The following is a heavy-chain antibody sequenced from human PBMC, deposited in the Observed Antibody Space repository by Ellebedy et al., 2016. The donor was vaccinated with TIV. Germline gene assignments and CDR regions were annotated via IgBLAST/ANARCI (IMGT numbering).Heavy chain of an antibody. CDR2: IYYSGST. CDR1: GGSISSYY. D-gene: IGHD4-17*01. CDR3: LRSYGDYRTFDY. Sequence: MPGGSLRLSCTVSGGSISSYYWSWIRQPPGKGLEWIGYIYYSGSTYYNPSLKSRVTISVDTSKNQFPLKLSSVTAADTAVYYCLRSYGDYRTFDYWGQGTLVTVSS. V-gene: IGHV4-59*08. J-gene: IGHJ4*02.